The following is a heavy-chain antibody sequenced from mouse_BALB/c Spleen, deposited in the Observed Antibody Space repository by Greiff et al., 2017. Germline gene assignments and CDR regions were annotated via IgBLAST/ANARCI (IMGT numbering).Heavy chain of an antibody. J-gene: IGHJ2*01. Sequence: DVMLVESGGGLVKPGGSLKLSCAASGFTFSSYAMSWVRQTPEKRLEWVASISSGGSTYYPDSVKGRFTISRDNARNILYLQMSSLRSEDTAMYYCARYYYGSSYFDYWGQGTTLTVSS. CDR2: ISSGGST. CDR3: ARYYYGSSYFDY. V-gene: IGHV5-6-5*01. D-gene: IGHD1-1*01. CDR1: GFTFSSYA.